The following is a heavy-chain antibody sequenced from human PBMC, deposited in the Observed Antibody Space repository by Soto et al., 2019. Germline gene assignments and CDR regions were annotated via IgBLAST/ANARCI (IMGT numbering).Heavy chain of an antibody. CDR3: ASLGRHG. V-gene: IGHV3-7*01. CDR1: GFSFIDSW. J-gene: IGHJ6*02. Sequence: GGSLRLSCVASGFSFIDSWMDWVRQAPGKGPEWVANINPGGSEKNYVDSVKGRFTISRDNAKNSLFLQMNNLRAEDTGVYYCASLGRHGWGQGTTVTVSS. CDR2: INPGGSEK. D-gene: IGHD3-16*01.